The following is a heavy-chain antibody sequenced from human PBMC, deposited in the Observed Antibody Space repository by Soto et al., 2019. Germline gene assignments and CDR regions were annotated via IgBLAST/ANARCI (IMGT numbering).Heavy chain of an antibody. D-gene: IGHD3-3*01. J-gene: IGHJ3*01. CDR1: FFTSSC. CDR3: AREGILGLFDAYDL. CDR2: ISTHNGNT. Sequence: SSVKVSCKASFFTSSCVSWVRQAPGQRLEWMGWISTHNGNTIYAQKFQGRVIMTMDTSTTTVYMELRSLRPDDTAVYLCAREGILGLFDAYDLWGQGTMVTVSS. V-gene: IGHV1-18*04.